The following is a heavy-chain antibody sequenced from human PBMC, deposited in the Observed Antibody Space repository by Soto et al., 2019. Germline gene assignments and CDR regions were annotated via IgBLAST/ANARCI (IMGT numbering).Heavy chain of an antibody. V-gene: IGHV4-31*03. CDR2: IYDTESA. D-gene: IGHD4-4*01. CDR3: ARAADHRDLHSFPTRRSSDL. CDR1: GESISSGGYY. J-gene: IGHJ2*01. Sequence: SETLSITCSVSGESISSGGYYWSWIRHLPGKGLEWIGYIYDTESAYYNPSLKSRVSISMDTSENHFAMRLTSVTAADSAVFFCARAADHRDLHSFPTRRSSDL.